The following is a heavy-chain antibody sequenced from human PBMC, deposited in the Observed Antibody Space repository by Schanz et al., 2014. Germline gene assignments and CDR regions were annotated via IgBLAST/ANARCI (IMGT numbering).Heavy chain of an antibody. CDR2: LYINAGST. Sequence: EVQLVESGGGLIQPWGSLRLSCAVSGFSVSTNYMSWACQAPGKGLEWISSLYINAGSTRYADSVKGRFFISRDSSKNTLFLQMNSLRADDTAIYFCARDEGRDGYNLAFDVWGQGTLVTVSS. V-gene: IGHV3-53*01. J-gene: IGHJ3*01. CDR1: GFSVSTNY. CDR3: ARDEGRDGYNLAFDV. D-gene: IGHD2-21*01.